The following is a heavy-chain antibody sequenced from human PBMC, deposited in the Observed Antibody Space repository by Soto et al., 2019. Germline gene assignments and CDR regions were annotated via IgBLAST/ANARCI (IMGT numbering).Heavy chain of an antibody. Sequence: QVQLQESGPGLVKPSQTLSLTCTVSGGSISSGGYYWSWLRQHPGKGLEWIGYIYYSGSTYYNPSLKSRVTISVDTSKNPFSLKLSSVTAADTAVYYCARVLRGYRNAIALNWFDPWGQGTLVTVSS. CDR1: GGSISSGGYY. J-gene: IGHJ5*02. V-gene: IGHV4-31*03. CDR3: ARVLRGYRNAIALNWFDP. D-gene: IGHD5-18*01. CDR2: IYYSGST.